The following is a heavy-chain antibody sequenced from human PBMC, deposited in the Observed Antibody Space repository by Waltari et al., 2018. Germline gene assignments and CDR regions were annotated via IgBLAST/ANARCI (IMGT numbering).Heavy chain of an antibody. Sequence: QVQLQQWGAGLLKPSETLSLTCAVYGGSFSGYYWSWIRKPPGKGLEWIGEINHSGRTKYNPSLKSRVTIAVDTSKNQFSLKLSSVTAADTAVYYCARRDYYMDVWGKGTTVTVSS. V-gene: IGHV4-34*01. CDR3: ARRDYYMDV. CDR1: GGSFSGYY. J-gene: IGHJ6*03. CDR2: INHSGRT.